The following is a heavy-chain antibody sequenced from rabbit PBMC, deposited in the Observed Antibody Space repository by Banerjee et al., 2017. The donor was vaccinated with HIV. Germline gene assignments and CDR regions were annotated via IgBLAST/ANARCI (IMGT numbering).Heavy chain of an antibody. CDR1: GFSFSSGYD. V-gene: IGHV1S40*01. D-gene: IGHD2-1*01. Sequence: QSVEESGGDLVKPEGSLTLTCTASGFSFSSGYDMCWVRQAPGKGLEWIGYIDPVFGSTYYASWVNGRFTISSHNAQNTLYLQLNSLTVADTATYFCVRGYRSYGDYGDLVGTGNLWGPGTLVTVS. CDR3: VRGYRSYGDYGDLVGTGNL. J-gene: IGHJ4*01. CDR2: IDPVFGST.